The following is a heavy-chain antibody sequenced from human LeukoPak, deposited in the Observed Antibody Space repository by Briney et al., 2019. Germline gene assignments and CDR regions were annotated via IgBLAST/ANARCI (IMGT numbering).Heavy chain of an antibody. CDR3: ARDRGRDTFDY. J-gene: IGHJ4*02. V-gene: IGHV3-7*04. CDR2: IKPDGSDL. CDR1: GFTFSDYW. D-gene: IGHD5-12*01. Sequence: PGGSLRLSCAASGFTFSDYWMTWVRQAPGSGLEWVANIKPDGSDLNYVDSVKGRFTISRDNAKNSLYLQMNSLGADDTAVYYCARDRGRDTFDYWGQGNQVTVSS.